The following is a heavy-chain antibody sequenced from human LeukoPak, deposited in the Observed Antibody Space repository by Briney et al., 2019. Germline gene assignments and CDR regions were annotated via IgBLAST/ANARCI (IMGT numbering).Heavy chain of an antibody. CDR3: ARDTWESFGGLDY. CDR1: GYTFTSYY. V-gene: IGHV1-46*01. J-gene: IGHJ4*02. Sequence: ASVKVFCKASGYTFTSYYIHWVRQAPGQGLEWMGIINPSGGSTSYAQKCQGRVTMTRDTSTSTVYMELSSLRSEDTAVYYCARDTWESFGGLDYWGQGTLVTVSS. CDR2: INPSGGST. D-gene: IGHD1-26*01.